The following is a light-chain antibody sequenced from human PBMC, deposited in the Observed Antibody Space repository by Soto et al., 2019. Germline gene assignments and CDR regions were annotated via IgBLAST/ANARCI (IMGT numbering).Light chain of an antibody. CDR2: GAS. CDR1: QSVSRSY. J-gene: IGKJ1*01. Sequence: EIVLTQSPGTLSLSPGERATLSCRASQSVSRSYLAWYQQKPGQAPRLLIYGASSRATGIPDRFSGSGSGTGFTLTISRLEPEDFVVYYCQQYGSSPPWTFGQGTKVEIK. V-gene: IGKV3-20*01. CDR3: QQYGSSPPWT.